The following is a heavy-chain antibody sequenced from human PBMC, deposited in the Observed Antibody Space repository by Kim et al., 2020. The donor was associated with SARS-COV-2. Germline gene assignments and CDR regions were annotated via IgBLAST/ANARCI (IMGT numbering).Heavy chain of an antibody. CDR3: ARGPPYYDILTGYYHYYYGMDV. Sequence: ASVKVSCKASGYTFTSYAMNWVRQAPGQGLEWMGWINTNTGNPTYAQGFTGRFVFSLDTSVSTAYLQICSLKAEDTAVYYCARGPPYYDILTGYYHYYYGMDVWGQGTTVTVSS. V-gene: IGHV7-4-1*01. CDR2: INTNTGNP. CDR1: GYTFTSYA. J-gene: IGHJ6*02. D-gene: IGHD3-9*01.